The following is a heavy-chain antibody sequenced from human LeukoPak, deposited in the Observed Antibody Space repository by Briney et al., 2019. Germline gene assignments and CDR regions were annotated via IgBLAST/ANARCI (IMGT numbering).Heavy chain of an antibody. J-gene: IGHJ4*02. CDR2: IYYSGST. D-gene: IGHD6-13*01. CDR1: GDSISTSSYY. V-gene: IGHV4-39*07. Sequence: PSETLSLTCSVSGDSISTSSYYWGWIRQPPGKGLEWIGTIYYSGSTYYNPSLKSRVTISVDTSKNQFSLKLSSVTAADTAVYYCARVSSSSWYKDYWGQGTLVTVSS. CDR3: ARVSSSSWYKDY.